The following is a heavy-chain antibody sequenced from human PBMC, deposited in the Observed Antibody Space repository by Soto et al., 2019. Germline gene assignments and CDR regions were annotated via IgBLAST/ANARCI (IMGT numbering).Heavy chain of an antibody. CDR3: APRKYGSFNIGAFDL. V-gene: IGHV3-48*03. Sequence: PGGSLRLSCAASGFSFSTYEMNWVRQAPGKGLEWVSYISKNGIDIYYADSVKGRFTISRDNANNSLFLQMDSLRPEDTAVYYCAPRKYGSFNIGAFDLWGQGTMVTVSS. CDR1: GFSFSTYE. CDR2: ISKNGIDI. D-gene: IGHD1-26*01. J-gene: IGHJ3*01.